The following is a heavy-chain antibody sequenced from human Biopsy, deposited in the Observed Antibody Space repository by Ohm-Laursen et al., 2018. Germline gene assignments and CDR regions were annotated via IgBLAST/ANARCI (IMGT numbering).Heavy chain of an antibody. CDR3: ARGTGRYFVYGAFDI. D-gene: IGHD3/OR15-3a*01. CDR2: IYSSGST. V-gene: IGHV4-4*07. J-gene: IGHJ3*02. CDR1: GGSISNHY. Sequence: SETLSLTCTVSGGSISNHYWSWIRQPAGKGLEWIGRIYSSGSTNYNPSLKSRVTMSVDTSKNQFSLNLRSVTAADPAVYYCARGTGRYFVYGAFDIWGQGTVVTVSS.